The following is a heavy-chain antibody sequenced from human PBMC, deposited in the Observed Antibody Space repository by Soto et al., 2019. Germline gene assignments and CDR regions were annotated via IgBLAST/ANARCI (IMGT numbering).Heavy chain of an antibody. D-gene: IGHD6-19*01. V-gene: IGHV4-34*01. Sequence: SQTLSLTCAVYGGSFSGYYWSWIRQPPGKGLEWIGEINHSGSTNYNPSLKSRVTISVDTSKNQFSLKLSSVTAADTAVYYCARAKSSGWNYYYYGMDVWGQGTTVTVSS. CDR3: ARAKSSGWNYYYYGMDV. CDR2: INHSGST. J-gene: IGHJ6*02. CDR1: GGSFSGYY.